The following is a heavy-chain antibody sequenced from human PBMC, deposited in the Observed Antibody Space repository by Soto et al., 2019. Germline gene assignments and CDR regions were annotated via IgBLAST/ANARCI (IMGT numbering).Heavy chain of an antibody. CDR2: IFSNDEK. V-gene: IGHV2-26*01. CDR1: GFSLSNARMG. D-gene: IGHD6-13*01. J-gene: IGHJ5*02. Sequence: SGPTLVNPTETLTLTCTVSGFSLSNARMGVSWIRQPPGKALEWLAHIFSNDEKSYSTSLKSRLTISKDTSKSQVVLTMTNMDPVDTATYYCARGTSYSSSGENWFDPCGQGTLVTVSS. CDR3: ARGTSYSSSGENWFDP.